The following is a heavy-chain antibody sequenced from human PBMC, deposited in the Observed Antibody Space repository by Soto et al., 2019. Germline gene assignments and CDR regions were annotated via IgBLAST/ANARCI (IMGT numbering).Heavy chain of an antibody. V-gene: IGHV4-34*01. Sequence: NPSETLSLTCAVYGGSFSGYYWSWIRQPPGKGLEWIGEINHSGSTNYNPSLKSRVTISVDTSKNQFSLKLSSVTAADTAVYHCERTVVPAAPIDYWGQGTLVTVSS. CDR1: GGSFSGYY. CDR3: ERTVVPAAPIDY. J-gene: IGHJ4*02. D-gene: IGHD2-2*01. CDR2: INHSGST.